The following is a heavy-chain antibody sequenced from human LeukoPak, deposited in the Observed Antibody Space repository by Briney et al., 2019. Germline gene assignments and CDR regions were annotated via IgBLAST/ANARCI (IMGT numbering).Heavy chain of an antibody. CDR3: ARVRNCSGGSCYLPDAFDI. CDR1: GGSISSYY. Sequence: SETLSLTCTVSGGSISSYYWSWIRQPPGKGLEWIGYIYYSGSTNYNPSLKSRVTISVDTSKNQFSLKLSSVTAADTAVYYCARVRNCSGGSCYLPDAFDIWGQGTMVTVSS. J-gene: IGHJ3*02. D-gene: IGHD2-15*01. V-gene: IGHV4-59*01. CDR2: IYYSGST.